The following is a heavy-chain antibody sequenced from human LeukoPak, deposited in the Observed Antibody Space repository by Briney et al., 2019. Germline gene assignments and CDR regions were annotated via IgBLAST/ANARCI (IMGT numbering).Heavy chain of an antibody. D-gene: IGHD3-10*01. CDR3: PRDLMVRGVTGY. CDR1: GGSISSSSYY. CDR2: IYYSGST. Sequence: KPSETLSLTCTVSGGSISSSSYYWGWIRQPPGKGLEWIGSIYYSGSTYYNPSLKSRVTISVDTSKNQFSLKLSSVTAADTAVYYCPRDLMVRGVTGYWGQGTLVTVSS. V-gene: IGHV4-39*07. J-gene: IGHJ4*02.